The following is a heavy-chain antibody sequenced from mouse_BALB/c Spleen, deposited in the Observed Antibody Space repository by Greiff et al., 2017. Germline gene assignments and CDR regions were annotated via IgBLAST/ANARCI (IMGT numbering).Heavy chain of an antibody. CDR2: IWRGGST. D-gene: IGHD1-1*01. J-gene: IGHJ1*01. Sequence: QVQLKQSGPSLVQPSQSLSITCTVSGFSLTSYGVHWVRQSPGKGLEWLGVIWRGGSTDYNAAFMSRLSITKDNSKSQVFFKMNSLQADDTAIYYCAKGDYYGSSQGYFDVWGAGTTVTVSS. CDR1: GFSLTSYG. CDR3: AKGDYYGSSQGYFDV. V-gene: IGHV2-5-1*01.